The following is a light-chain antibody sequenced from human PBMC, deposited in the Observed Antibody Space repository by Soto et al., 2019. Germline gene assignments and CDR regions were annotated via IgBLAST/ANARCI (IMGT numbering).Light chain of an antibody. V-gene: IGLV3-21*04. J-gene: IGLJ1*01. CDR1: NIGSKS. Sequence: SYELTQPPSVSVAPGKTARITVGGNNIGSKSVHWYQQKPGQAPVLVIYYDSDRPSGIPERFSGSNSGNTATLTISRVEAGDEADYYCQVWHSISDHDVFGPGTKVTVL. CDR2: YDS. CDR3: QVWHSISDHDV.